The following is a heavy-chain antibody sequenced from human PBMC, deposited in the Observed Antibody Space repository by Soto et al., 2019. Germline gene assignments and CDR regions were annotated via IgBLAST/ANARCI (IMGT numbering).Heavy chain of an antibody. CDR1: GYSFTSYW. J-gene: IGHJ4*02. V-gene: IGHV5-51*01. D-gene: IGHD3-22*01. CDR3: ASSQDYDSSGFDY. Sequence: GESLKISCKGSGYSFTSYWIGWVRQMPGKGLEWMGIIYPGNSDTRYSPSFQGQVTISADNSISTAYLQWSSLKASDTAMYYCASSQDYDSSGFDYWGQGTLVTVSS. CDR2: IYPGNSDT.